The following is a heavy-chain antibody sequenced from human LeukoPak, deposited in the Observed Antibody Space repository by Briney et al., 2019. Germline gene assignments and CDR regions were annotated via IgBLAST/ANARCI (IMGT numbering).Heavy chain of an antibody. J-gene: IGHJ3*02. CDR1: GFTFSIYW. Sequence: GGSLRLSCAASGFTFSIYWMYWVRQAPGKGLMWVSRCDSDGSGTTYVDSVKGRFTVSRDNAKSTLYLQMSSLRAEDTAVYYCATSSVWGGAFNIWGQGTMVAVSS. CDR3: ATSSVWGGAFNI. D-gene: IGHD3-16*01. V-gene: IGHV3-74*01. CDR2: CDSDGSGT.